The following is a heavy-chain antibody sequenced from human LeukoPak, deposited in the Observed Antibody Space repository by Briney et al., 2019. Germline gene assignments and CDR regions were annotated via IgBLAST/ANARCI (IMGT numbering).Heavy chain of an antibody. D-gene: IGHD6-13*01. CDR3: AKPPDSSSWYYFDY. Sequence: PGGSLRLSCAASGFTFSSYGMHWVRQATGKGLEWVAVISYDGSNKYYADSVKGRFTISRDNSKNTLYLQMNSLRAEDTAVYYCAKPPDSSSWYYFDYWGQGTLVTVSS. CDR2: ISYDGSNK. J-gene: IGHJ4*02. V-gene: IGHV3-30*18. CDR1: GFTFSSYG.